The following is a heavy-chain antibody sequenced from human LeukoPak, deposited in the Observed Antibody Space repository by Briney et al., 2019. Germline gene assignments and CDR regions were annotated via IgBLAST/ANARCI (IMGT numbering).Heavy chain of an antibody. CDR1: VFTFLIDA. Sequence: GGSLRLSCAPSVFTFLIDAMSRVREAPGKGGEWGRGICGSGGRTDHADSLMGRFTISTDNSKNTLYLQLKSLRAEDTAVYYCAKKSCSGTSSAKFDSWGKGSLVTASS. D-gene: IGHD2-2*01. J-gene: IGHJ4*02. CDR2: ICGSGGRT. CDR3: AKKSCSGTSSAKFDS. V-gene: IGHV3-23*01.